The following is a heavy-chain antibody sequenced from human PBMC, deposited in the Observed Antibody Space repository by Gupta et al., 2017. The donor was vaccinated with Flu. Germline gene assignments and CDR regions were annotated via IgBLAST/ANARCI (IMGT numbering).Heavy chain of an antibody. V-gene: IGHV4-38-2*02. CDR2: IYHSGST. CDR1: GYSISSGYY. J-gene: IGHJ1*01. D-gene: IGHD5-12*01. Sequence: QVQLRESGPRLVKPSETLSLTCAVSGYSISSGYYWAWIRQSPGKGLEWIGSIYHSGSTYYNPSLKSRVIISVDTSKNQFSLKVNSVTAADTAMYYCARDGYTGYKFHHWGQGTLVTVSS. CDR3: ARDGYTGYKFHH.